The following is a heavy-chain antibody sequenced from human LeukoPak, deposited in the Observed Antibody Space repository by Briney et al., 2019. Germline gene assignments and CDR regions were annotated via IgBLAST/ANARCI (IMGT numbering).Heavy chain of an antibody. J-gene: IGHJ4*02. V-gene: IGHV3-23*01. Sequence: PGGSLRLSCAASGFTFSDYYLSWVRQAPGKGLEWVSAISGSGGSTYYADSVKGRFTISRDNSKNTLYLQMNSLRAEDTAVYYCAKELPSAVALDYWGQGTLVTVSS. CDR1: GFTFSDYY. CDR3: AKELPSAVALDY. CDR2: ISGSGGST. D-gene: IGHD6-19*01.